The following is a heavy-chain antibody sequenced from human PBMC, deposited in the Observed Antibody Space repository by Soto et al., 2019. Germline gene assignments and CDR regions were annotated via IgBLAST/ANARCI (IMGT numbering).Heavy chain of an antibody. D-gene: IGHD1-26*01. Sequence: SETLSLTCTVSGGSISSGGYYWSWIRQHPGKGLEWIGYIYYSGGTYYNPSLKSRVTISVDTSKNQFSLKLSSVTAADTAVYYCARAPTSTIVGATFFDYWGQGTLVTVS. CDR2: IYYSGGT. J-gene: IGHJ4*02. CDR3: ARAPTSTIVGATFFDY. CDR1: GGSISSGGYY. V-gene: IGHV4-31*03.